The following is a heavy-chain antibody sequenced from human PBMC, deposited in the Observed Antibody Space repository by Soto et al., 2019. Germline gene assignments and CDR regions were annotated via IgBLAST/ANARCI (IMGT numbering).Heavy chain of an antibody. CDR2: IMPIFGIA. Sequence: QVQLVQSGAEVKKPGSSVKVSCKTSGDTFNNYALSWVRQAPGQGLEWMGGIMPIFGIAKYAQKFQGRVTITADNPTTTVYMELSGLRSDDTAMFYCARDGGTNETDNWFDPWGQGTLVIVSS. J-gene: IGHJ5*02. CDR1: GDTFNNYA. D-gene: IGHD1-26*01. V-gene: IGHV1-69*17. CDR3: ARDGGTNETDNWFDP.